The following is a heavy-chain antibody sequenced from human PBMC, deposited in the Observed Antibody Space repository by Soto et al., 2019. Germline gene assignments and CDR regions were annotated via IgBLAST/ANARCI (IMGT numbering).Heavy chain of an antibody. D-gene: IGHD3-22*01. J-gene: IGHJ4*02. CDR3: ARLSDYDSSGYYYYFDY. V-gene: IGHV4-31*03. CDR2: IYYSGST. CDR1: GGSISSGGYY. Sequence: SETLSLTCTVSGGSISSGGYYWSWIRQHPGKGLEWIGYIYYSGSTYYNPSLKSRVTISVDTSKNRFSLKLSSVTAADTAVYYCARLSDYDSSGYYYYFDYWGQGTLVTVSS.